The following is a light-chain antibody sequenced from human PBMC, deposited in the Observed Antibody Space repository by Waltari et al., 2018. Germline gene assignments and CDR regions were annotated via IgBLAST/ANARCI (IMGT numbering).Light chain of an antibody. J-gene: IGLJ2*01. CDR3: SSYAGSDNFVV. Sequence: QSALTQPPSASGSPGQSVTISCTGPSRDVGISDWVSCYQQHPGKAPKLIIFEFNKWPSGVLDRFSGSKSGNTASLTISGLRPEDEADYYCSSYAGSDNFVVFGGGTKLTVL. CDR1: SRDVGISDW. CDR2: EFN. V-gene: IGLV2-8*01.